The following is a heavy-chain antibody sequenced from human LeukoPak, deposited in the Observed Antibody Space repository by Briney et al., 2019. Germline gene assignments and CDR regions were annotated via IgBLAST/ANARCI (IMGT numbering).Heavy chain of an antibody. V-gene: IGHV2-70*10. CDR2: IDWDDDK. J-gene: IGHJ4*02. D-gene: IGHD5-18*01. CDR3: ARMVDTAMDTLFDY. Sequence: ARIDWDDDKYYSTSLKTRLTISKDTSKNQVVLTMTNMDPVDTATYYCARMVDTAMDTLFDYWGQGTLVTVSS.